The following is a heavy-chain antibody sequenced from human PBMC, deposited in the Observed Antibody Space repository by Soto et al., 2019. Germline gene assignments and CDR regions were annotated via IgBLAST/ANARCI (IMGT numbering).Heavy chain of an antibody. V-gene: IGHV1-18*01. CDR3: AREQTRWLKDAFDI. D-gene: IGHD5-12*01. CDR1: GYTFNNFA. CDR2: ISPYNGET. Sequence: QVQLVQSGPEVKKPGASVRVSCKASGYTFNNFALNWVRQAPGQGLEWLGWISPYNGETEYAQKFQGRVIMTTDASTSTAYLELRSLRSDEPAVYYCAREQTRWLKDAFDIWGQGTMVIVSS. J-gene: IGHJ3*02.